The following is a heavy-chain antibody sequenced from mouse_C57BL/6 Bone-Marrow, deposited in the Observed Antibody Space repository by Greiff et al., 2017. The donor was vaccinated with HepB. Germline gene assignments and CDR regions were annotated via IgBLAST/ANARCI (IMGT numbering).Heavy chain of an antibody. V-gene: IGHV5-16*01. Sequence: EVHLVESEGGLVQPGSSMKLSCTASGFTFSDYYMAWVRQVPEKGLEWVANINYDGSSTYYLDSLKSRFIISRDNAKNILYLRMSSLKSEDTATYYCARVLLGLYAMDYWGQGTSVTVSS. CDR3: ARVLLGLYAMDY. J-gene: IGHJ4*01. CDR1: GFTFSDYY. D-gene: IGHD4-1*01. CDR2: INYDGSST.